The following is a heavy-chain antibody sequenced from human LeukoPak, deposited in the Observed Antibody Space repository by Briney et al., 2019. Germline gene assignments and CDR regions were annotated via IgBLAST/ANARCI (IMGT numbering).Heavy chain of an antibody. CDR3: ASHCSSTSCYADYYYMDV. D-gene: IGHD2-2*01. J-gene: IGHJ6*03. CDR1: VGTFSSSG. CDR2: IIPMICTP. Sequence: GSSVKVSRKASVGTFSSSGISWVRQAPGQGLEWMGGIIPMICTPNYAQNFQGRVTITADESTSTAYMELSSLRSEDTAVYYCASHCSSTSCYADYYYMDVWGKGTMVTVSS. V-gene: IGHV1-69*01.